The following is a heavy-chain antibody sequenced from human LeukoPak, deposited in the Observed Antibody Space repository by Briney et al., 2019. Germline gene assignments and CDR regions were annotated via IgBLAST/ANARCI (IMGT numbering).Heavy chain of an antibody. Sequence: GGSLRLSCAASGFTFSSHGIHWVRQAPGKGPEWVAFLRYDGSNAYYSDSVKGRFTISRDNSRNTVHLEMNRLRPEDTAVYYCAKGGRITLFGVVDSWGQGTLVTVS. CDR1: GFTFSSHG. D-gene: IGHD3-3*01. V-gene: IGHV3-30*02. CDR3: AKGGRITLFGVVDS. CDR2: LRYDGSNA. J-gene: IGHJ5*01.